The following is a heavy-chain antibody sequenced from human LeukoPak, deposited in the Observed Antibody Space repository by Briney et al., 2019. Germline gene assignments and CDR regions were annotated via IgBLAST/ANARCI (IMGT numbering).Heavy chain of an antibody. J-gene: IGHJ4*02. CDR2: ISDSGAST. D-gene: IGHD1-26*01. CDR3: AKERVVGSTYYFDY. CDR1: GFTFSSYT. Sequence: PGGSLRLSCAASGFTFSSYTMSWVRQAPGKGLEWVSAISDSGASTYYADSVRGRFTISRDNSKNTLFLQMNSLRAEDTAVYYCAKERVVGSTYYFDYWGQGTLVTVSS. V-gene: IGHV3-23*01.